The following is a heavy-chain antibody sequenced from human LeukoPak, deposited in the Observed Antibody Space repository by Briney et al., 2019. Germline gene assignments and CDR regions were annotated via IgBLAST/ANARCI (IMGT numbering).Heavy chain of an antibody. J-gene: IGHJ2*01. CDR2: IYTSGST. CDR1: GGSISSGSYY. D-gene: IGHD3/OR15-3a*01. Sequence: SETLSLTCTVSGGSISSGSYYWSWIRQPAGKGLEWIGRIYTSGSTNYNPSLKSRVTISVDTSKNQFSLKLSSVTAADTAVYYCARTVSAGYYTTDWYFDLWGRGTLVTVSS. V-gene: IGHV4-61*02. CDR3: ARTVSAGYYTTDWYFDL.